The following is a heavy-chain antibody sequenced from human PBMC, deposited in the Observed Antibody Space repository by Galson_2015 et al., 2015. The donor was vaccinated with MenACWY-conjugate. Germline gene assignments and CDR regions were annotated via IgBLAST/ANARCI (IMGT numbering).Heavy chain of an antibody. J-gene: IGHJ4*02. D-gene: IGHD2-2*01. CDR2: INSDGRSA. V-gene: IGHV3-74*01. CDR1: GFTFSSYW. CDR3: ATYCSSPSCYANVAY. Sequence: SLRLSCEASGFTFSSYWMHWVRQSPGKGLVWVSRINSDGRSANYADSVKGRLSISRDNAKNTLYLQMNSLRAEDTAVYYCATYCSSPSCYANVAYWGQGTLVTVSS.